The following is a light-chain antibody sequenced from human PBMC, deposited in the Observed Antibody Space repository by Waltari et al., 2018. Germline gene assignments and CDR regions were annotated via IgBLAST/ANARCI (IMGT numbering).Light chain of an antibody. V-gene: IGLV8-61*01. J-gene: IGLJ3*02. CDR2: KAT. CDR1: SGSISSTSY. Sequence: QTVVNQEPSLSVSPGGTVPLTCALSSGSISSTSYATWYQQTPGQAPRTLVYKATSRSSGVPDRFSGSILGNKAALTITGARADDESDYYCSLYMGSGIWVFGGGTKLTVL. CDR3: SLYMGSGIWV.